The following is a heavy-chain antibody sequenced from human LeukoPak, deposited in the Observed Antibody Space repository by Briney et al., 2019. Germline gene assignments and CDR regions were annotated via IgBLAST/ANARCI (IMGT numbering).Heavy chain of an antibody. Sequence: GGSLRLSCAASGFTFDDYTMHWVRQAPGKGLEWVSLISWDGGSTYYADSVKGRFTTSRDNSKNSLYLQMNSLRTEDTALYYCAKPYSSSDAFDIWGQGTMVTVSS. CDR3: AKPYSSSDAFDI. CDR2: ISWDGGST. D-gene: IGHD6-6*01. J-gene: IGHJ3*02. V-gene: IGHV3-43*01. CDR1: GFTFDDYT.